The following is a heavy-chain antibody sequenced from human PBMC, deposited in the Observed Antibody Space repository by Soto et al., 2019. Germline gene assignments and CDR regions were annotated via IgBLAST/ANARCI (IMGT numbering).Heavy chain of an antibody. Sequence: GASVKVSCKASGYTFTGYYMHWVRQAPGQGLEWMGWISAYNGNTNYAQKLQGRVTMTTDTSTSTAYMELRSLRSDDTAVYYCARDQAPYRYYYDSSGYTNFDYWGQGTLVTVSS. CDR2: ISAYNGNT. D-gene: IGHD3-22*01. V-gene: IGHV1-18*04. CDR1: GYTFTGYY. CDR3: ARDQAPYRYYYDSSGYTNFDY. J-gene: IGHJ4*02.